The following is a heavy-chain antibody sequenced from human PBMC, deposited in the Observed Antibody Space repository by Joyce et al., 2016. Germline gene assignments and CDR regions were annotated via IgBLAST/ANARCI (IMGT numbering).Heavy chain of an antibody. CDR2: ISYDGTNK. V-gene: IGHV3-30*14. Sequence: QVHLVESGGGVVQPGRSLRLSCAASEYTFTRYAIHWIRQAPSKGVEWVAMISYDGTNKYQVDAVKGRFTISRDSSKNTVFLQLNSLRPNDTGLYYCARGAGTTGDAIDIWGQGTLVSVSS. J-gene: IGHJ3*02. CDR1: EYTFTRYA. D-gene: IGHD1-1*01. CDR3: ARGAGTTGDAIDI.